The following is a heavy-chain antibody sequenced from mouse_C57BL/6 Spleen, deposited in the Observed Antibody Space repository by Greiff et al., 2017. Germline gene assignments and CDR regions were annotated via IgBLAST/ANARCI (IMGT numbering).Heavy chain of an antibody. CDR1: GYPFTSYW. Sequence: QVQLQQPGAELVKPGASVKLSCKASGYPFTSYWMHWVKQRPGRGLEWIGRIDPNSGGTKSNENFKRKATLTVDKPSSTAYRQLSSLTSEDSAVYYCARGEAYYSNYGFAYWGQGTLVTVSA. CDR3: ARGEAYYSNYGFAY. CDR2: IDPNSGGT. J-gene: IGHJ3*01. V-gene: IGHV1-72*01. D-gene: IGHD2-5*01.